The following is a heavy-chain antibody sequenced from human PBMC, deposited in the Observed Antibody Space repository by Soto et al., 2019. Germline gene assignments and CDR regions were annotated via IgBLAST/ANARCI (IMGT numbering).Heavy chain of an antibody. CDR3: TSDDVDTAMVGFVY. D-gene: IGHD5-18*01. V-gene: IGHV3-48*02. CDR2: ISSSSSTI. J-gene: IGHJ4*02. Sequence: GGSLRLSCAASGFTFSSYSMNWVRQAPGKGLEWVSYISSSSSTIYYADSVKGRFTISRDNAKNSLYLQMNSLTDEDTAVYYCTSDDVDTAMVGFVYWGQGTLVTVSS. CDR1: GFTFSSYS.